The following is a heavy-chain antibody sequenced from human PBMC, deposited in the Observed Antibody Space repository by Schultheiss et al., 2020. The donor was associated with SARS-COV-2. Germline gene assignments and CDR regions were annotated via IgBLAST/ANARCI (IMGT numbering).Heavy chain of an antibody. CDR1: GFTFGSYW. J-gene: IGHJ4*02. CDR2: IKSKTDGGTT. CDR3: ARDVPSVPPAPIPDFDY. Sequence: GGSLRLSCVGSGFTFGSYWMSWVRQAPGKGLEWVGRIKSKTDGGTTDYAAPVKGRFTISRDDSKNTLYLQMNSLRAEDTAVYYCARDVPSVPPAPIPDFDYWGQGTLSPSPQ. V-gene: IGHV3-15*01. D-gene: IGHD2-2*01.